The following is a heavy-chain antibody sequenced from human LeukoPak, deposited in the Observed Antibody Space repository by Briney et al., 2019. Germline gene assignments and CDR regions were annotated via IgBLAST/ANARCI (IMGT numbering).Heavy chain of an antibody. CDR3: ARGDSGSYYNHYYYGMDV. CDR1: GFTFSSYS. Sequence: GGSLRLSCAASGFTFSSYSMNWVRQAPGKGLEWVSSISSSSSYIYYADSVKGRFTISRDNAKNSLYLQMNSLRAEDTAVYYCARGDSGSYYNHYYYGMDVWGQGTTVTVSS. D-gene: IGHD3-10*01. CDR2: ISSSSSYI. V-gene: IGHV3-21*01. J-gene: IGHJ6*02.